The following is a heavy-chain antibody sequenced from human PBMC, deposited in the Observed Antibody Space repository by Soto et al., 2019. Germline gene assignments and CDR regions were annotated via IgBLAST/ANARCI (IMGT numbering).Heavy chain of an antibody. D-gene: IGHD3-22*01. CDR2: VVGSGEST. V-gene: IGHV3-23*01. J-gene: IGHJ6*02. Sequence: GGSLRLSCAASGFTFSTYTMTRVRQAPGKGLERVSSVVGSGESTYYADSVKGRFTISRDNSKNTLYVQMNSLRAEDTAIYYCARVGTNYYDSSGERSYGMDVWGQGTTVTVSS. CDR3: ARVGTNYYDSSGERSYGMDV. CDR1: GFTFSTYT.